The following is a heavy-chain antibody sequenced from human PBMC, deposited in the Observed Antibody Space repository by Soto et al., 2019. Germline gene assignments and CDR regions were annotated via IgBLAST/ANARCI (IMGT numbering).Heavy chain of an antibody. Sequence: GASVKVSCKASGYTFTSYGISWVRQAPGQGLEWMGWISAYNGNTNYAQKLQGRVTMTTDTSTSTAYMELRSLRSDDTAVYYCARDGQYDRSGYYPDFDYWGQGTLVTVPS. CDR1: GYTFTSYG. J-gene: IGHJ4*02. CDR3: ARDGQYDRSGYYPDFDY. V-gene: IGHV1-18*01. D-gene: IGHD3-22*01. CDR2: ISAYNGNT.